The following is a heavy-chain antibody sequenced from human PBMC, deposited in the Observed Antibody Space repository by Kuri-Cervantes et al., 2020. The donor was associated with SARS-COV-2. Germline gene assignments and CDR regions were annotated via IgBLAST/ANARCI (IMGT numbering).Heavy chain of an antibody. Sequence: SVKVSCKASGGTFSSYAISWVRQAPGQGLEWMGGIIPIFGTANYAQKFQGRVTITTDESTSTAYMEMSSLRFEDTAVYYCAKGSSGYFQYYFDYWGQGTLVTVSS. CDR2: IIPIFGTA. J-gene: IGHJ4*02. V-gene: IGHV1-69*05. CDR3: AKGSSGYFQYYFDY. CDR1: GGTFSSYA. D-gene: IGHD3-22*01.